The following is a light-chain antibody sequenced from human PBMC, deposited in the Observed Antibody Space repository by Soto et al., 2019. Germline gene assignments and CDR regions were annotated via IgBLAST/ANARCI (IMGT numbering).Light chain of an antibody. V-gene: IGKV3-20*01. Sequence: EIVLTQSPGTPSLSPGERATLSCRASPSVSSSYLAWYQQKPGQAPRLLIYGASSRATGIPDRFSGSGSGTDFTLTISRLEPEDFAVYYCQQYGSSTWTFGQGTNVDSK. CDR2: GAS. CDR1: PSVSSSY. CDR3: QQYGSSTWT. J-gene: IGKJ1*01.